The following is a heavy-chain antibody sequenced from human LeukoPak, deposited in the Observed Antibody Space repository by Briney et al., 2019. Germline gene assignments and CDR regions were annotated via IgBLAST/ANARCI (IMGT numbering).Heavy chain of an antibody. CDR3: ARAPPSIVVVPAPYYYYGMDV. CDR1: GGSFSGYY. J-gene: IGHJ6*04. Sequence: SETLSLTCAVYGGSFSGYYWSWIRQPPGKGLEWIGEINHSGSTNYNPSLMSRVTISVDTSKNQFSLKLSSVTAADTAVYYCARAPPSIVVVPAPYYYYGMDVWGKGTTVTVSS. CDR2: INHSGST. D-gene: IGHD2-2*01. V-gene: IGHV4-34*01.